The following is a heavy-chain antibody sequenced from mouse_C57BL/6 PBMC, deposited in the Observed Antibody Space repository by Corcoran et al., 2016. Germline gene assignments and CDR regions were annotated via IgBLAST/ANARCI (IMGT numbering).Heavy chain of an antibody. CDR2: IYWDDDK. CDR3: ARRFPSDGYYFDY. Sequence: QVTLKESGPGILQASQKLCRTCSFSGFTLCYTDMGVSWLRQPAGKGLAGLPHIYWDDDKRDNQSLKSRLPISKDTSRNQVFSKITSVDTADSATYYCARRFPSDGYYFDYWGQGTTLTVSS. CDR1: GFTLCYTDMG. J-gene: IGHJ2*01. V-gene: IGHV8-12*01.